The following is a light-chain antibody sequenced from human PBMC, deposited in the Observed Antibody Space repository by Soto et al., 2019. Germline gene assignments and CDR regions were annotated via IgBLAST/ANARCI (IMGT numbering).Light chain of an antibody. J-gene: IGKJ1*01. CDR1: QSVSSN. Sequence: EIVMTQSPATLSVSPGERATLSCRASQSVSSNLAWYQQKPGQAPRLLIYGASTRATGIPARFSGSGSGTEFTLTISSLQSEDFAVYYCQQYENYWTFGQGTRVEIK. V-gene: IGKV3-15*01. CDR2: GAS. CDR3: QQYENYWT.